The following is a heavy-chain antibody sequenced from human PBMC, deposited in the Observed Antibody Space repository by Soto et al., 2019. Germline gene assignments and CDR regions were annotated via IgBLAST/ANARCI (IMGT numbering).Heavy chain of an antibody. J-gene: IGHJ4*02. V-gene: IGHV4-30-4*01. CDR1: GGSTSSDNY. CDR2: IYYSGNT. CDR3: AREGGESSDGLYYFDS. D-gene: IGHD3-16*01. Sequence: QVQLQESGPGLVKPSQTLSLTCTVSGGSTSSDNYWSWIRQPPGKCLEWIGHIYYSGNTEYNPSLKSRLAISIDTSKNQFSLKLSSVTAADTAVYFCAREGGESSDGLYYFDSWGQGSLVTVSS.